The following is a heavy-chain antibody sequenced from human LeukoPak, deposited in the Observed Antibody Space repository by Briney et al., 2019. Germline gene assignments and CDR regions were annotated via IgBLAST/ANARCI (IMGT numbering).Heavy chain of an antibody. CDR2: ISGSGSST. CDR3: AKGKVPADLPKYYFDQ. D-gene: IGHD2-2*01. J-gene: IGHJ4*02. Sequence: PGGSLRLSCAASGFTFSSYAMSWVRLAPGKGLECVSGISGSGSSTYYADSVKGCFTISRDNSKNTLYLQMSSLRAEDTALYYCAKGKVPADLPKYYFDQWGQGTLVTVSS. V-gene: IGHV3-23*01. CDR1: GFTFSSYA.